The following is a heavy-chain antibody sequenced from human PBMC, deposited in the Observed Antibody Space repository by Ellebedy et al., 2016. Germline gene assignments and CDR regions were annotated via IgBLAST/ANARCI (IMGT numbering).Heavy chain of an antibody. V-gene: IGHV4-34*01. CDR1: GGSFSGYY. J-gene: IGHJ4*02. CDR3: ARRTFLWPLYYFDY. D-gene: IGHD3-10*01. Sequence: SETLSLTCAVYGGSFSGYYWSWIRQPPGKGLEWIGEINHSESTNYNPSLKSRVTISVDTSKNQFSLKLSSVTAADTAVYYCARRTFLWPLYYFDYWGQGTLVTVSS. CDR2: INHSEST.